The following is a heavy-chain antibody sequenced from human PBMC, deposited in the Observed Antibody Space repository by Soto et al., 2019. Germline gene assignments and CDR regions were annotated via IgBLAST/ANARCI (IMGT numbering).Heavy chain of an antibody. CDR2: ISGSGGST. D-gene: IGHD2-8*01. CDR3: AKGAAGYCTNGVCYTAGPINWFDP. J-gene: IGHJ5*02. V-gene: IGHV3-23*01. CDR1: GFTFSSYA. Sequence: PGGSLRLSCAASGFTFSSYAMSWVRQAPGKGLEWVSAISGSGGSTYYADSVKGRFTISRDNSKNTLYLQMNSLRAEDTAVYYCAKGAAGYCTNGVCYTAGPINWFDPWGQGTLVTVSS.